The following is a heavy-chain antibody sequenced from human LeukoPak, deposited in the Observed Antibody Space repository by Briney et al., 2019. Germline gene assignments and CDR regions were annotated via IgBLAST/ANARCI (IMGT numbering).Heavy chain of an antibody. V-gene: IGHV3-7*03. D-gene: IGHD2-15*01. CDR1: GFIFSGSW. J-gene: IGHJ4*02. CDR3: TTDTWYSAGH. Sequence: GGSLRLSCTASGFIFSGSWMAWIRQAPGKGLEWVAIIKKDGSEKYYVDSMKGRFTISRDNAKNSLFLQMNSLRAGDTAIYYCTTDTWYSAGHWGQGTLVTVSS. CDR2: IKKDGSEK.